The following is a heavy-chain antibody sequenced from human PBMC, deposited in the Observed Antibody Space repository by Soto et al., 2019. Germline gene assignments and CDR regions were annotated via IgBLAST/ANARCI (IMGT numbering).Heavy chain of an antibody. V-gene: IGHV3-21*01. J-gene: IGHJ4*02. CDR1: GFTFSSYS. CDR3: ARVHGARGSGSHIAQYYFDY. Sequence: EVQLVESGGGLVKPGGSLRLSCAASGFTFSSYSMNWVRQAPGKGLEWVSSISSSSSYIYYADSVKGRFTISRDNAKNSLYLQMNSLRAEDTAVYYCARVHGARGSGSHIAQYYFDYWGQGTLVTVSS. D-gene: IGHD3-10*01. CDR2: ISSSSSYI.